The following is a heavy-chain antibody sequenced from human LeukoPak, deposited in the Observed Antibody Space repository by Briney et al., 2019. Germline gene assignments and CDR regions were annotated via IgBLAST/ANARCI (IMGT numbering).Heavy chain of an antibody. CDR2: IYYSGST. J-gene: IGHJ3*02. V-gene: IGHV4-59*08. CDR3: ARHGNGAFDI. CDR1: GGSISSYY. D-gene: IGHD1-1*01. Sequence: SETLSLTCTVSGGSISSYYWSWIRQPPGKGLEWIGFIYYSGSTNYSPSLKSRVTISVDTSKNQFSLKLTSVTAADTAVYYCARHGNGAFDIWGQGTMVTVSS.